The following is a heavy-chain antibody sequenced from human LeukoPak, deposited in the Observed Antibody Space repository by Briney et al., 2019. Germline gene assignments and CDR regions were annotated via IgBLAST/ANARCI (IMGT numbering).Heavy chain of an antibody. Sequence: PGGSLRLSCTASGFAFGSYAMAWVRQAPGKGLEGVAAIGSDYDRVHEDSVKGRFTISRDNSKSTLYLQMDNLRPEDTAVYFCAKSAGVATIYSDCWGQGALVTVSS. J-gene: IGHJ4*02. CDR3: AKSAGVATIYSDC. V-gene: IGHV3-23*01. CDR1: GFAFGSYA. CDR2: IGSDYDR. D-gene: IGHD5-12*01.